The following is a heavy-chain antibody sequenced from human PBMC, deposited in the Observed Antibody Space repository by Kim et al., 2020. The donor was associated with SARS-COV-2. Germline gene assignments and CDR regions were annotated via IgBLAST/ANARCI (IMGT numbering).Heavy chain of an antibody. CDR2: IIPIFGTA. CDR1: GGTFSSYA. Sequence: SVKVSCKASGGTFSSYAISWVRQAPGQGLEWMGGIIPIFGTANYAQKFQGRVTITADESTSTAYMELSSLRSEDTAVYYCARDPPRPLRFLEWLSPGGMDVWGQGTTVTVSS. J-gene: IGHJ6*02. V-gene: IGHV1-69*13. CDR3: ARDPPRPLRFLEWLSPGGMDV. D-gene: IGHD3-3*01.